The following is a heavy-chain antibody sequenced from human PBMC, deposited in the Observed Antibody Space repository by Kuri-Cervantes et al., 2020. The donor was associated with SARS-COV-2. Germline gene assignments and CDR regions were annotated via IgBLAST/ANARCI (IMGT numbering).Heavy chain of an antibody. Sequence: GGSLRLSCKASGYTFTSYDINWVRQATGQGLEWMGWMNPNSGNTGYAQKFQGRVTITRNTSISTAYMELSSLRSEDTAVYYCARGDLGVTIFGVGAFDIWGQGTMVTVSS. V-gene: IGHV1-8*03. J-gene: IGHJ3*02. CDR3: ARGDLGVTIFGVGAFDI. D-gene: IGHD3-3*01. CDR1: GYTFTSYD. CDR2: MNPNSGNT.